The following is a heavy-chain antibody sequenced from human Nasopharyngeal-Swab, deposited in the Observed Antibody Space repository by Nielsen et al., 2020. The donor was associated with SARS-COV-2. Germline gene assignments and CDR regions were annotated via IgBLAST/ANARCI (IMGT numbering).Heavy chain of an antibody. Sequence: LRLSCTVSGGSISSGGYYWSWIRQPPGKALEWLALLYWDDDNRYSPSLKSRITITKDTSKNQVVLTMTNMDPVDTATYYCVHSSGWRLDYWGQGTLVTVSS. J-gene: IGHJ4*02. CDR3: VHSSGWRLDY. CDR2: LYWDDDN. D-gene: IGHD6-19*01. CDR1: GGSISSGGYY. V-gene: IGHV2-5*08.